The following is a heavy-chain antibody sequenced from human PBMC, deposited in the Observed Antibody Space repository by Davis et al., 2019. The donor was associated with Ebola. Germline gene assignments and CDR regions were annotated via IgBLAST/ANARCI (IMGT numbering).Heavy chain of an antibody. CDR3: AREDTAMASPGFAFDY. CDR2: IYYSGST. V-gene: IGHV4-31*03. J-gene: IGHJ4*02. Sequence: PSETLSLTCTVSGGSISSGGYYWSWIRQHPGKGLEWIGYIYYSGSTYYNPSLKSRVTISVDTSKNQFSLKLSSVTAADTAVYYCAREDTAMASPGFAFDYWGQGTLVTVSS. D-gene: IGHD5-18*01. CDR1: GGSISSGGYY.